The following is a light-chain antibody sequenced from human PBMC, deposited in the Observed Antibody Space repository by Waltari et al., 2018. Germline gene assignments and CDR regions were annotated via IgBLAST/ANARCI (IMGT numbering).Light chain of an antibody. CDR2: KDS. Sequence: SYELTQPPSVSVSPGQTARITCSGDALPKQHAYWYQQKPGQSPVLGIYKDSERPSGIPERFSGSSSGTTVTLAIGGVQAEDEADYYCQAADSSGTNVVFGGGTKLTVL. CDR3: QAADSSGTNVV. J-gene: IGLJ2*01. V-gene: IGLV3-25*03. CDR1: ALPKQH.